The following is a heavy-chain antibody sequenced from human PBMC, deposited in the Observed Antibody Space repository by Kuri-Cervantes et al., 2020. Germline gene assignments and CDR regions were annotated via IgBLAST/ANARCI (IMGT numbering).Heavy chain of an antibody. CDR3: AGEMATIMFSLSAP. Sequence: SETLSLTCAVYGGSFSGYSWTWIRQPPGRGLEWIGEINHGGRTNYNPSLKSRVTISVDTSKNQFSLKLSSVTAADTAVYYCAGEMATIMFSLSAPWGQGTLVTVSS. CDR2: INHGGRT. J-gene: IGHJ5*02. V-gene: IGHV4-34*01. D-gene: IGHD5-24*01. CDR1: GGSFSGYS.